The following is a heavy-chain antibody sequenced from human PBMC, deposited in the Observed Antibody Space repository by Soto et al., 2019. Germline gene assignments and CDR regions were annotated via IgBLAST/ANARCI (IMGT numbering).Heavy chain of an antibody. CDR2: IKQDGSEK. CDR1: GFTFSNAW. D-gene: IGHD2-2*01. V-gene: IGHV3-7*01. CDR3: ARDKDVVVPAARSWFDP. Sequence: GGSLRLSCAASGFTFSNAWMSWVRQAPGKGLEWVANIKQDGSEKYYVDSVKGRFTISRDNAKNSLYLQMNSLRAEDTAVYYCARDKDVVVPAARSWFDPWGQGTLVTVSS. J-gene: IGHJ5*02.